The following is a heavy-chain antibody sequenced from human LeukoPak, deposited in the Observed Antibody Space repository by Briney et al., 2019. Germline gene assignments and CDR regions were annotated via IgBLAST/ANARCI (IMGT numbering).Heavy chain of an antibody. J-gene: IGHJ4*02. V-gene: IGHV4-34*01. D-gene: IGHD3-10*01. CDR2: INHSGST. Sequence: PSETLSLTCAVYSGSISGYYWGWIRQPPGKGLEWIGEINHSGSTNYNPSLKSRVTISVDTSKNQFSLKLSSVTAADTAVYYCARGNWFGELLNDYWGQGTLVTVSS. CDR3: ARGNWFGELLNDY. CDR1: SGSISGYY.